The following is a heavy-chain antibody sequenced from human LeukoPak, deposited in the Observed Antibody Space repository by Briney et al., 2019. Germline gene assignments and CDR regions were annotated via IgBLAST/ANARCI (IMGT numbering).Heavy chain of an antibody. CDR2: IWYDGSNK. CDR3: AKDVGKWESLHFFDY. V-gene: IGHV3-33*06. Sequence: PGGSLRLSCAASGFTFSSYGMYWVRQAPGKGPEWVAVIWYDGSNKYYADSVKGRFTISRDNSKNTLYLQMNSLRGDDTAVYYCAKDVGKWESLHFFDYWGQGTLVTVSS. J-gene: IGHJ4*02. CDR1: GFTFSSYG. D-gene: IGHD1-26*01.